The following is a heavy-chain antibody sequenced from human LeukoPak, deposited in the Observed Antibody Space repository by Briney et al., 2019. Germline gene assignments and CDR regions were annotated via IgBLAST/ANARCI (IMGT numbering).Heavy chain of an antibody. J-gene: IGHJ6*03. V-gene: IGHV1-8*03. CDR3: ARSYDYVSYYYYYMDV. CDR1: GYTFTGYY. CDR2: MNPNSGNT. Sequence: ASVKVSCKASGYTFTGYYMHWVRQATGQGLEWMGWMNPNSGNTGYAQKFQGRVTITRNTSISTAYMELSSLRSEDTAVYYCARSYDYVSYYYYYMDVWGKGTTVTISS. D-gene: IGHD3-16*01.